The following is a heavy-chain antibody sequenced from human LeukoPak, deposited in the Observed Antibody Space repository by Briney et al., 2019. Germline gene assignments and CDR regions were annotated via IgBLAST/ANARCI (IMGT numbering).Heavy chain of an antibody. CDR3: AKDFYESSGYYYDY. J-gene: IGHJ4*02. CDR1: GFTFSSYG. D-gene: IGHD3-22*01. V-gene: IGHV3-30*02. CDR2: IRYDGSNK. Sequence: GGSLRLSCAASGFTFSSYGMHWVRQAPGKGLEWVACIRYDGSNKYYADSVKGRFTISRDNSKNTLYLQMNSLRAEDTAVYYCAKDFYESSGYYYDYWGQGTLVTVPS.